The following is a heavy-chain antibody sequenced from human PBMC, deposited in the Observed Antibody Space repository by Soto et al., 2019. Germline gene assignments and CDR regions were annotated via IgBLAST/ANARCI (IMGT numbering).Heavy chain of an antibody. Sequence: QVKLVPSGAEEKKPGPTVKASCKASGNIFSSYSLHWVRQAPGQRLEVLGSITAGTGNTKYSQKFQVRVTFTRDTSATAAYMELSGLRSNDTAVYDGSSPTCGSGSYYWGQGALVIVSS. J-gene: IGHJ4*02. V-gene: IGHV1-3*05. CDR1: GNIFSSYS. CDR3: SSPTCGSGSYY. CDR2: ITAGTGNT. D-gene: IGHD3-10*01.